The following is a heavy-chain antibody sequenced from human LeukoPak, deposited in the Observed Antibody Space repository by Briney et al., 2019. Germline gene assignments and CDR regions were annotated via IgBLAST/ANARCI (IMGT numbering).Heavy chain of an antibody. CDR1: GFTFTSHT. CDR3: ARVTGAFDI. J-gene: IGHJ3*02. V-gene: IGHV3-21*01. Sequence: SGGSLRLSCAASGFTFTSHTMHWVRQAPGKGLEWVSSISVSTNYIYYADSVKGRFTISRDNAKNSLYLQMNSLRAEDTAVYYCARVTGAFDIWGQGTMVTVSS. CDR2: ISVSTNYI.